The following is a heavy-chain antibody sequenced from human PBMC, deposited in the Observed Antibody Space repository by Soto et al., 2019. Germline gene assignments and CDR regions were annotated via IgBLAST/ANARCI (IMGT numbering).Heavy chain of an antibody. Sequence: QVQLVQSGAEVKKPGASVKVSCKASGYTFTSYDINWVRQATGQGREWMGWMNTNSGNTVYAQKSQDGATMPGNTSITAAYMKMSSLIAEGTAVYYCAGVYSFTVTHTGYWFDPWGQGTLVTVSS. V-gene: IGHV1-8*01. CDR3: AGVYSFTVTHTGYWFDP. D-gene: IGHD4-4*01. CDR2: MNTNSGNT. J-gene: IGHJ5*02. CDR1: GYTFTSYD.